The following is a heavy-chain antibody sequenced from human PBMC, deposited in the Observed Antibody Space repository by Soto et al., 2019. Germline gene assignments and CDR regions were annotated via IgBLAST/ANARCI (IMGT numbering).Heavy chain of an antibody. Sequence: PSETLSLTCIVSGDSISSYYWSWIRQPPGKGLEWIGYIYYSGSTNYNPSLKSRVTISLDRSKNQFSLKLSSVTAADTAVYYCAREMTGYYGGHYYYMEVWGKGTTVTVSS. CDR2: IYYSGST. V-gene: IGHV4-59*12. CDR3: AREMTGYYGGHYYYMEV. CDR1: GDSISSYY. D-gene: IGHD3-9*01. J-gene: IGHJ6*03.